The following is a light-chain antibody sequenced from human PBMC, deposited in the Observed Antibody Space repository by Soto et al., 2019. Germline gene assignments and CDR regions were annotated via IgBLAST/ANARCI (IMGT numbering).Light chain of an antibody. V-gene: IGKV1-5*01. J-gene: IGKJ1*01. CDR2: DAS. CDR3: QQYNSYPWT. CDR1: QTISSW. Sequence: IKMSQSPSTLSGSVGDRVTITCRASQTISSWLAWYQQKPGKAPKLLIYDASSLESGVPSRFSGSGSGTEFTLTISSLQPDDFATYYCQQYNSYPWTFGQGTKVDNK.